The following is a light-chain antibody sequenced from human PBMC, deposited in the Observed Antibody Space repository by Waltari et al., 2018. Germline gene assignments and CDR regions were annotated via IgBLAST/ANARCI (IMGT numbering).Light chain of an antibody. V-gene: IGKV4-1*01. CDR1: RSVLYGSDNKNY. Sequence: DIVMTQSPDSLAVSLGEMATINCRSSRSVLYGSDNKNYVAWYQQKPGQPPKLLISWASTRQSGVPARFSGSGYGTDFTLTISSLQAEDVAVYYCQQYYSTRYSFGQGTKLEIK. J-gene: IGKJ2*03. CDR3: QQYYSTRYS. CDR2: WAS.